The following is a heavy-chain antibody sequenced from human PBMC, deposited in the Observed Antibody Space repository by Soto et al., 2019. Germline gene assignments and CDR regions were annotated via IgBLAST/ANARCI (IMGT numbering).Heavy chain of an antibody. D-gene: IGHD4-17*01. Sequence: PGGSLRLSCAASGFTFSSYDMHWVRQATGKGLEWVSAIGTAGDTYYPGSVKGRFTISRENAKNSLYLQMNSLRAGETAVYYCAREGPYGDYDYWGQVNLVTVSS. J-gene: IGHJ4*02. CDR2: IGTAGDT. CDR1: GFTFSSYD. V-gene: IGHV3-13*04. CDR3: AREGPYGDYDY.